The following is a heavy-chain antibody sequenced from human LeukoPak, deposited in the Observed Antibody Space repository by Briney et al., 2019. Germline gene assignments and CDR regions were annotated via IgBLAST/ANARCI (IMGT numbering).Heavy chain of an antibody. V-gene: IGHV1-2*02. CDR3: ARDQETGDLSYYFDS. J-gene: IGHJ4*02. D-gene: IGHD7-27*01. CDR2: INPNSGDT. Sequence: SVKVSCKASGYTFTDCYVHWVRQAAGQGLEWNGWINPNSGDTDCAQKFQGRVTMTRDTSISTAYMELSRLKSDDTALYYCARDQETGDLSYYFDSWGLGTLVTVSS. CDR1: GYTFTDCY.